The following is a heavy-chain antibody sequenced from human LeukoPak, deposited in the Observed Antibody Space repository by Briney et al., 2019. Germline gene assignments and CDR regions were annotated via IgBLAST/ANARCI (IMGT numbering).Heavy chain of an antibody. CDR3: AREGATTRPLDY. V-gene: IGHV4-4*07. CDR2: IYTSGST. Sequence: SETLSLTCSVSGDSISSYYWTWMRQPAGKGLEWIGRIYTSGSTNYSPSLKSRVTMSVDTSKNQFFLNVTSVTAADTAVYYCAREGATTRPLDYWGKGPLVTVSS. D-gene: IGHD4-17*01. J-gene: IGHJ4*02. CDR1: GDSISSYY.